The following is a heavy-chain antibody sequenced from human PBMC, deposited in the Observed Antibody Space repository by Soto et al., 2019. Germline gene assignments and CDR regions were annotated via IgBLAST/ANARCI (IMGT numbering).Heavy chain of an antibody. J-gene: IGHJ4*02. CDR3: TIYDFWSGYYDGVN. CDR1: GFTFSGSA. Sequence: EVQLVESGGGWVQPGGSLKLSCAASGFTFSGSAMHWVRQAAGKGLEWVGRIRSKANSYATAYAASVKGRFTISRDDSKNTAYLQMNSLKTEDTAVYYCTIYDFWSGYYDGVNWGQGTLVTVSS. CDR2: IRSKANSYAT. D-gene: IGHD3-3*01. V-gene: IGHV3-73*01.